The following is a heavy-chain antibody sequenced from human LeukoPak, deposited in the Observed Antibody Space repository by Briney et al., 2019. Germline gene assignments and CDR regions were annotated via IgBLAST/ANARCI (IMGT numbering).Heavy chain of an antibody. V-gene: IGHV4-59*01. Sequence: SETRSLTCSVSGDSIRTYYWSWIRQPPGKGLEWIGYIIDTGSTNYKPSLKTRLTMSVDVSKNQISLKLSSVTAADTAVYYCARSSLTGGWFDPWGQGTLVTVSS. J-gene: IGHJ5*02. CDR2: IIDTGST. CDR1: GDSIRTYY. D-gene: IGHD7-27*01. CDR3: ARSSLTGGWFDP.